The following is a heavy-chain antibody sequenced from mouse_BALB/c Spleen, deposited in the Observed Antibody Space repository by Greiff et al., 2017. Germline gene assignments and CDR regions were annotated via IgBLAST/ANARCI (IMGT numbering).Heavy chain of an antibody. D-gene: IGHD1-1*01. CDR2: IYPGSGNT. CDR3: ANYYGTSIYWYFDV. CDR1: GYTFTDYY. J-gene: IGHJ1*01. Sequence: QVQLKESGPELVKPGASVKISCKASGYTFTDYYINWVKQKPGQGLEWIGWIYPGSGNTKYNEKFKGKATLTVDTSSSTAYMQLSSLTSEDTAVYFCANYYGTSIYWYFDVWGAGTTVTVSS. V-gene: IGHV1-84*02.